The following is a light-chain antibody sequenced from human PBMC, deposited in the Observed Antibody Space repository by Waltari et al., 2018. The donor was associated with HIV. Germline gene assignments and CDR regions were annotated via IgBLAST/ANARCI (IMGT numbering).Light chain of an antibody. CDR3: QQYYSAPPT. Sequence: DIVMTQSPDSLAVSLGERATINCKSSQSVLYSSNNKNYLAWYQQKPGQHPTLLIYWASSRESGVPDRFSGGGSGTDFTLTSSSLQAEDVAVYYCQQYYSAPPTFGGGTKVEI. V-gene: IGKV4-1*01. CDR2: WAS. J-gene: IGKJ4*01. CDR1: QSVLYSSNNKNY.